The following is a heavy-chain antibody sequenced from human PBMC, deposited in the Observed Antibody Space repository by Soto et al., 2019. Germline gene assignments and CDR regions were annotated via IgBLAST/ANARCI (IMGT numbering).Heavy chain of an antibody. D-gene: IGHD3-10*01. CDR2: IYHSGST. J-gene: IGHJ4*02. Sequence: QVQLQESGPGLVKPSGTLSLTCAVSSASITTTNWWSWVRQPPGKGLEWIGDIYHSGSTNDNPSLKSRVTLSVDKSKNQFSLKLSSVTAADTAVYYCARRVVSCYFDYWGQGTLVTVSS. V-gene: IGHV4-4*02. CDR3: ARRVVSCYFDY. CDR1: SASITTTNW.